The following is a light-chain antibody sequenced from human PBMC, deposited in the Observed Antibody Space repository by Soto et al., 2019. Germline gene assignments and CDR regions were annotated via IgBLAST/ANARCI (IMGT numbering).Light chain of an antibody. J-gene: IGLJ2*01. CDR3: SSYTSSSTVL. CDR2: NVN. V-gene: IGLV2-14*03. Sequence: QSALTQPASVSGSPGQSITISCTGTSSDVGAYNYVSWYQQQPGKAPKLMIYNVNGRPSGVSNRFSGSKSGNTASLTISGLQAEDEADYYCSSYTSSSTVLFGGGTKLTVL. CDR1: SSDVGAYNY.